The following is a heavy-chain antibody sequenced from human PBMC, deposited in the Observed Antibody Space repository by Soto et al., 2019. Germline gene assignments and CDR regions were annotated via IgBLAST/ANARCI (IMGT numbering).Heavy chain of an antibody. V-gene: IGHV1-3*01. Sequence: QVQLVQSGAEVKKPGASVKVSCKASGYTFTSYAMPCVRQAPGQRLEWMGWINAGNGNTKYSQKFQGRVTITRDTSASTAYMELSSLRSEDTAVYFCARTSGSYLYDYWGQGTRVSFSS. CDR1: GYTFTSYA. CDR2: INAGNGNT. CDR3: ARTSGSYLYDY. J-gene: IGHJ4*02. D-gene: IGHD3-22*01.